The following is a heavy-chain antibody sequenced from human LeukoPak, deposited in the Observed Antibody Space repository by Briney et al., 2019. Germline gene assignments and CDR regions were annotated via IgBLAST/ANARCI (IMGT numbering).Heavy chain of an antibody. Sequence: PGGSLRLSCAASGFTFSSYTMNLVRQAPGKGLEWVSSISSRSGYIYYADSVKGRFTISRDNAKNSLSLQLNSLRAEDTAVYYCARDYGTYGGNSLGYFDFWGQGTLVTVSS. J-gene: IGHJ4*02. D-gene: IGHD4-23*01. V-gene: IGHV3-21*01. CDR2: ISSRSGYI. CDR1: GFTFSSYT. CDR3: ARDYGTYGGNSLGYFDF.